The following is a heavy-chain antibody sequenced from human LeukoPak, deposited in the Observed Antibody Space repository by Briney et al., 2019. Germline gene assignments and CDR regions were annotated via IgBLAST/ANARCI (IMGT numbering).Heavy chain of an antibody. V-gene: IGHV7-4-1*02. J-gene: IGHJ4*02. Sequence: ASVKVSCKASGYTFTSYAMNWVRQAPGQGLEWMGWINTNTGNPTYAQGFTGRFVFSLDTSVSTAYLQISSLKAEDTAAYYCASGSAGSSSVPEFDYWGQGTLVTVSS. D-gene: IGHD3-10*01. CDR2: INTNTGNP. CDR3: ASGSAGSSSVPEFDY. CDR1: GYTFTSYA.